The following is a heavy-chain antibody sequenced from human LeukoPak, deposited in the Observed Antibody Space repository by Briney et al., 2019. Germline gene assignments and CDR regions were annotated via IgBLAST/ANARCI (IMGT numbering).Heavy chain of an antibody. CDR1: GGSISSSSYY. V-gene: IGHV4-39*07. CDR3: ARMSIAQLPHAFDI. D-gene: IGHD6-6*01. Sequence: PSETLSLTCTVSGGSISSSSYYWGWIRQPPGKGLEWIGEINHSGSTNYNPSLKSRVTISVDTSKNQFSLKLSSVTAADTAVYYCARMSIAQLPHAFDIWGQGTMVTVSS. J-gene: IGHJ3*02. CDR2: INHSGST.